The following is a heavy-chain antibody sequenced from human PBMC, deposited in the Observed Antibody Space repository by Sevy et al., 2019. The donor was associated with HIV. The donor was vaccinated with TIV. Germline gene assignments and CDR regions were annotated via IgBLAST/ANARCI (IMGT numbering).Heavy chain of an antibody. D-gene: IGHD3-9*01. CDR3: ADSEDILTGYYPFGH. J-gene: IGHJ4*01. V-gene: IGHV3-23*01. CDR1: GFSFSTYA. Sequence: GGSLRLSCEASGFSFSTYALTWVRQAPGKGLEWVSGITGSGTSTYYADSVKGRFTISRDNSQNTLYLQMNSLRAEDTAVYYCADSEDILTGYYPFGHWGHGTLVTVSS. CDR2: ITGSGTST.